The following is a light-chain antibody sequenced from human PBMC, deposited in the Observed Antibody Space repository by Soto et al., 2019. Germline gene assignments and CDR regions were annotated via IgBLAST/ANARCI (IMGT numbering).Light chain of an antibody. J-gene: IGLJ1*01. CDR3: AAWDDSLNGLV. CDR2: NNN. Sequence: QSVLTQPPSASGTPGQRVTISCSGSSSNIGSNTVNWYQQLPGPAPKLLIYNNNQRPSGVPDRFSGSKSGTSASLAISGLQSEAEADYYCAAWDDSLNGLVFGTGTKLTVL. V-gene: IGLV1-44*01. CDR1: SSNIGSNT.